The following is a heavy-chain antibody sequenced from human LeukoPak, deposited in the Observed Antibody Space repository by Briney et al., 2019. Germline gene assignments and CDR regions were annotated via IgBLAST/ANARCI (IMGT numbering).Heavy chain of an antibody. J-gene: IGHJ6*02. CDR2: IYYSGST. D-gene: IGHD3-10*01. V-gene: IGHV4-59*01. CDR1: GGSISSYY. CDR3: ARDRGLQTYYYYGMDV. Sequence: SETLSLTCTVSGGSISSYYWSWIRQPPGKGLEWIGYIYYSGSTNYNPSLKSRVTISVDTSKNQFSLKLSSVTAADTAVYYCARDRGLQTYYYYGMDVWGQGTTVTVS.